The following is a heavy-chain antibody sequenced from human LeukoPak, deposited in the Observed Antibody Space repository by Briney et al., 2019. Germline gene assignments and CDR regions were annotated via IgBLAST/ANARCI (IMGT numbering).Heavy chain of an antibody. D-gene: IGHD3-9*01. CDR1: GYSFRGHY. CDR3: ARSPTVLRYFDF. V-gene: IGHV1-2*02. Sequence: GASVEVSCKASGYSFRGHYLHWVRQAPGQGLEWMGWISPDTGGTNYALRFQDRVTMTRDIYITTVYMDLSRLESNDTAIYFCARSPTVLRYFDFWGQGTLVTVSS. J-gene: IGHJ4*02. CDR2: ISPDTGGT.